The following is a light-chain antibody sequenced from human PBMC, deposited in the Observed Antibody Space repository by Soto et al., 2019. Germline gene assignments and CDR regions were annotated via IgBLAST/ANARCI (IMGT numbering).Light chain of an antibody. CDR1: SSNIGSNP. V-gene: IGLV1-44*01. J-gene: IGLJ1*01. CDR2: TNT. Sequence: QSVLTQPPSASGTPGQSVTISCSGGSSNIGSNPVSWYQHVPGTAPKLLIHTNTQRPLGVPVRFSGSKSGTSASLAISGLQSEDEADYYCAAWDDTFYVFESGTKLTVL. CDR3: AAWDDTFYV.